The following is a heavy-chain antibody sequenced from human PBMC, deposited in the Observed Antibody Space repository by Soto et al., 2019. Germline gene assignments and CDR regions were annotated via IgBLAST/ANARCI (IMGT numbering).Heavy chain of an antibody. CDR1: GFTFNKYS. V-gene: IGHV3-21*02. Sequence: EVRLVESGGGLVKPGGSLRLSCAASGFTFNKYSMNWVRQAPGKGLERVSSITSKTGDQYYADSVKGRFIISRDNTNNSLSLQVTSLRDEDTAVYYCARDLMPNDRGLGDLAYWGQGTLVTVSS. CDR3: ARDLMPNDRGLGDLAY. D-gene: IGHD3-22*01. J-gene: IGHJ4*02. CDR2: ITSKTGDQ.